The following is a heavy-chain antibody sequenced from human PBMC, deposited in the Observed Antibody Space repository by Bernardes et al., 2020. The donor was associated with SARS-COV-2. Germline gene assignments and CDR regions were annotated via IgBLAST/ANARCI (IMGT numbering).Heavy chain of an antibody. V-gene: IGHV3-30*04. D-gene: IGHD6-19*01. CDR2: ISYDGSNK. J-gene: IGHJ5*02. CDR1: GFTFSSYA. CDR3: ARDHLSVGGNP. Sequence: SLRLSCAASGFTFSSYAMHWVRQAPGKGLEWVAVISYDGSNKYYADSVKGRFTISRDNSKNTLYLQMNSLRAEDTAVYYCARDHLSVGGNPWGQGTLVTVSS.